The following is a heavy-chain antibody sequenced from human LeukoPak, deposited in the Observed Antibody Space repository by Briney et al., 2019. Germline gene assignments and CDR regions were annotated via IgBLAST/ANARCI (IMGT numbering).Heavy chain of an antibody. Sequence: PSQTLSLTCTVSGGSISPYYWSWIRQPPGKGLEWIGYIYHRGSTNYNPSLKSRVTISIDTSKNQFSLKVSSVTAADTAVYYCVRHCYASGSDPLCYFDYWGQGTLVTVSS. J-gene: IGHJ4*02. CDR1: GGSISPYY. V-gene: IGHV4-59*08. CDR2: IYHRGST. CDR3: VRHCYASGSDPLCYFDY. D-gene: IGHD3-10*01.